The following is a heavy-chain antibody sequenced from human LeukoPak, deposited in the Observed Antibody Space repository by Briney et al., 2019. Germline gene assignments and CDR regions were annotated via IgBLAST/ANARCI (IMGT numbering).Heavy chain of an antibody. Sequence: GESLKISCKGFGYNFTNYWIAWVRQMPGKGLEWLGIIYPDDSDTRYSPSFQGQVTISVDKSLSTAYLQWSSLKASDTAMYYCARLGDSSGYYYVYPDYWGQGTLVTVSS. CDR2: IYPDDSDT. J-gene: IGHJ4*02. CDR1: GYNFTNYW. CDR3: ARLGDSSGYYYVYPDY. D-gene: IGHD3-22*01. V-gene: IGHV5-51*01.